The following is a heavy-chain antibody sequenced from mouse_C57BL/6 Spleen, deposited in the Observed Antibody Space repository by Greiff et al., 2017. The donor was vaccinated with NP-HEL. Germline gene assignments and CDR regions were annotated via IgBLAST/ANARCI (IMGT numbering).Heavy chain of an antibody. CDR2: INPGSGGT. CDR1: GYAFTNYL. Sequence: VQLQQSGAELVRPGTSVKVSCKASGYAFTNYLIEWVKQRPGQGLEWIGVINPGSGGTNYNEKFKGKATLTADKSSSTAYMQLSSLTSEDSAVYFCARGFYYGYDDYYAMDYWGQGTSVTVSS. CDR3: ARGFYYGYDDYYAMDY. D-gene: IGHD2-2*01. J-gene: IGHJ4*01. V-gene: IGHV1-54*01.